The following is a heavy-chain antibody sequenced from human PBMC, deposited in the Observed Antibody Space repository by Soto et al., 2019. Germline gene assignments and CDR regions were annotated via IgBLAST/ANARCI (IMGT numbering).Heavy chain of an antibody. CDR3: ARELRAYYYDSSGYYKTDAFDI. J-gene: IGHJ3*02. V-gene: IGHV1-69*13. CDR2: IIPIFGTA. CDR1: GGTFSSYA. Sequence: SVKVSCKASGGTFSSYAISWVRQAPGQGLEWMGGIIPIFGTANYAQKFQGRVTITADESTSTAYMELCSLRSEDTAVYYCARELRAYYYDSSGYYKTDAFDIWGQGTMVTVSS. D-gene: IGHD3-22*01.